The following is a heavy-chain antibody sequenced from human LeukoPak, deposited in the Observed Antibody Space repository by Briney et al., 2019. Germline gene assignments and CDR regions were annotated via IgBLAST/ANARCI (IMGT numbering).Heavy chain of an antibody. CDR3: ARLCSGGSCETVDY. V-gene: IGHV4-39*01. D-gene: IGHD2-15*01. CDR2: IYYSGST. CDR1: GGSISSSSYY. Sequence: SETLSLTCTVSGGSISSSSYYWGWIRQPPGKGLEWIGSIYYSGSTYYNPSLKSRVTISVDTSKNQFSLKLSPVTAADTAVYYCARLCSGGSCETVDYWGQGTLVTVSS. J-gene: IGHJ4*02.